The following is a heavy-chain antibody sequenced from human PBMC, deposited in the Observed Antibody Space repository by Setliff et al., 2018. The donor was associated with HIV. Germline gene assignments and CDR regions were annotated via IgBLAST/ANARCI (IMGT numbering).Heavy chain of an antibody. CDR2: IYWNNNK. J-gene: IGHJ4*02. CDR1: GLSLSTSGVG. Sequence: VSGPTLVNPTQTLTLTCTFSGLSLSTSGVGVGWIRQSPGKALEWLAFIYWNNNKHYSTSLKSRLTVTKDTSKNRVVFTMTNMDPVDTATYYCAYSGRQLRGPYFGFWGQGTPVTVSS. CDR3: AYSGRQLRGPYFGF. D-gene: IGHD1-1*01. V-gene: IGHV2-5*01.